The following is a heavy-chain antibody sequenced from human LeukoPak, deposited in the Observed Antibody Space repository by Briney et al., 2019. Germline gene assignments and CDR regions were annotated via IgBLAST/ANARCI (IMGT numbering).Heavy chain of an antibody. CDR2: IIPIFGTA. CDR1: GVTFTSYA. V-gene: IGHV1-69*06. Sequence: ASVKVSCKASGVTFTSYAISWVRQAPGQGLEWMGGIIPIFGTANYAQKFQGRVTITADKSTSTAYMELSSLRSEDTAVYYCASNSYGYFYWFDPWGQGTLVTVSS. J-gene: IGHJ5*02. D-gene: IGHD5-18*01. CDR3: ASNSYGYFYWFDP.